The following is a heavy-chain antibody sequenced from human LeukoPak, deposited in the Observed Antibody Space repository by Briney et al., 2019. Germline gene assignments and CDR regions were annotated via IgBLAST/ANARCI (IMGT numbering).Heavy chain of an antibody. CDR2: FDPEDGET. J-gene: IGHJ3*02. CDR1: GYTLTELS. CDR3: ATGVRLGSGSYSSFDI. D-gene: IGHD3-10*01. Sequence: ASVTVSCKVSGYTLTELSMHWVRQAPGKGLEWMGGFDPEDGETFYAQKFQGRVTMTEDTSTDTAYMELSSLRSEDTAVYYCATGVRLGSGSYSSFDIWGQGTMVTVSS. V-gene: IGHV1-24*01.